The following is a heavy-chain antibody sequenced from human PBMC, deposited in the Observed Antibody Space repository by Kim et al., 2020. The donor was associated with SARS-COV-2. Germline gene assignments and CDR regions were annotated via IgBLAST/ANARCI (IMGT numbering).Heavy chain of an antibody. CDR2: IYYSGST. Sequence: SETLSLTCTVSGGSISSGGYYWSWIRQHPGKGLEWIGYIYYSGSTYYNPSLKSRVTISVDTSKNQFSLKLSSVTAATTAVYYCATAWRGVRPPTPSGCSSTSGLWGAYFDYWGEGTLVTVSS. D-gene: IGHD2-2*01. J-gene: IGHJ4*02. V-gene: IGHV4-31*03. CDR1: GGSISSGGYY. CDR3: ATAWRGVRPPTPSGCSSTSGLWGAYFDY.